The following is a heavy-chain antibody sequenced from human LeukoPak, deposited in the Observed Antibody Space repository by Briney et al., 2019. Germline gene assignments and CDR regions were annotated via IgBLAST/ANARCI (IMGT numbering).Heavy chain of an antibody. CDR2: IYYSGST. V-gene: IGHV4-31*03. CDR1: GVSISNVDYY. Sequence: SETLSLTCTVSGVSISNVDYYWSWIRQHPGKGLEWIGYIYYSGSTYYNPSLKSRVTISVDTSKNRFSLKLSSVTAADTAVYYCARDSDYYGSGSSGYFDYWGQGTLVTVSS. D-gene: IGHD3-10*01. CDR3: ARDSDYYGSGSSGYFDY. J-gene: IGHJ4*02.